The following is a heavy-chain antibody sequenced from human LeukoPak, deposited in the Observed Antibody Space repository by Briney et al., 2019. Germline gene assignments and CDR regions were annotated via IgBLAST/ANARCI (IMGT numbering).Heavy chain of an antibody. CDR3: ARVEPPDYYDSSGYYLYYFDY. CDR1: GGTFSNYA. D-gene: IGHD3-22*01. Sequence: SVKVSCKASGGTFSNYAISWVRQAPGQGLEWMGGIIPVFGTANSAQKFQGRVTITADESTSTTYMELSSLRSEDTAVYYCARVEPPDYYDSSGYYLYYFDYWGQGTLVTVSS. CDR2: IIPVFGTA. V-gene: IGHV1-69*13. J-gene: IGHJ4*02.